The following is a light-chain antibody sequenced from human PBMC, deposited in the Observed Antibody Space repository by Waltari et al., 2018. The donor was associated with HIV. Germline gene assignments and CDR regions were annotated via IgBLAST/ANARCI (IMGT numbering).Light chain of an antibody. J-gene: IGLJ2*01. Sequence: QSVLTQPPSVSGAPGQRVAISCTGSSSNTGAGYEVHWYQQLPGTAPKLLIYGNNNRPSGVPDRFSGSKSGTSVSLAITGLQAEDEADYFCQSYDSRLRAVVFGGGTKLTVL. CDR2: GNN. V-gene: IGLV1-40*01. CDR1: SSNTGAGYE. CDR3: QSYDSRLRAVV.